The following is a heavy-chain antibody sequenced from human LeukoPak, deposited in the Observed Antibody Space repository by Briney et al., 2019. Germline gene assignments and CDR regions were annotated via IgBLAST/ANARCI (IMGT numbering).Heavy chain of an antibody. J-gene: IGHJ4*02. D-gene: IGHD6-19*01. Sequence: ASVKVSCKPFGYTFTGHYMHWVRQAPGQGLEWLGWINPNSGETNNAQKFQGRVTLTRDTSTSTAFMELRRLGSEDTAVYYCASVTVPGAIAYWGQGTLVTVSS. V-gene: IGHV1-2*02. CDR1: GYTFTGHY. CDR3: ASVTVPGAIAY. CDR2: INPNSGET.